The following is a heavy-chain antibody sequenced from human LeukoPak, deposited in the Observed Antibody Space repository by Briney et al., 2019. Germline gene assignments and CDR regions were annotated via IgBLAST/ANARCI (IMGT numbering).Heavy chain of an antibody. Sequence: PGGSLRLSCAASGFTFSSYAMHWVRQAPGKGLEWVAVISYDGSNKYYADSVKGRFTISRDNSKNTLYLQMNSLRAEDTAVYYCARGQNVAAAGTGSSGFDPWGQGTLVTVSS. J-gene: IGHJ5*02. CDR1: GFTFSSYA. D-gene: IGHD6-13*01. V-gene: IGHV3-30-3*01. CDR2: ISYDGSNK. CDR3: ARGQNVAAAGTGSSGFDP.